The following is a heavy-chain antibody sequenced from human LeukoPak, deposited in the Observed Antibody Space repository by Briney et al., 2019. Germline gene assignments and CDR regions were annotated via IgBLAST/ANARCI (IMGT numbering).Heavy chain of an antibody. CDR2: ISWNSGSI. CDR1: GFTFDDYA. CDR3: AKGRREGIQLYPDY. D-gene: IGHD5-18*01. J-gene: IGHJ4*02. V-gene: IGHV3-9*01. Sequence: GGSLRLSCAASGFTFDDYAMHWVRQAPGKGLEWVSGISWNSGSIGYADSVKGRFTISRDNAKNSLYLQMNSLRAEDTALYYCAKGRREGIQLYPDYWGQGTLVTVSS.